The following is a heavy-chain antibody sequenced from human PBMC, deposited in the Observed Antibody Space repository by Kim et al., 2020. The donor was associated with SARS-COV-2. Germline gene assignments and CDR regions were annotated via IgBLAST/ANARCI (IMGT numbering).Heavy chain of an antibody. CDR1: GFSLTNAGLG. V-gene: IGHV2-5*02. J-gene: IGHJ4*02. D-gene: IGHD1-7*01. CDR3: ARTIRGIFDD. CDR2: IYWDDDE. Sequence: SGPTLVKPTQTLTLTCSFSGFSLTNAGLGVAWIRQPPGKALEWLALIYWDDDERFTPSLKTRLTITKDTSENQVALTVANVDPVDTATYYCARTIRGIFDDWGQGALVTVSS.